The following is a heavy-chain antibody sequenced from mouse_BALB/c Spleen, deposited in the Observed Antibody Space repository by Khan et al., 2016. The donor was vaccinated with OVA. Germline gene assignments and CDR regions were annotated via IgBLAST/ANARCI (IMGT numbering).Heavy chain of an antibody. J-gene: IGHJ4*01. Sequence: EVELVESGGGLVQPGGSRKLSCAASGFTFSSFGMHWVRQAPEKGLEWVAYISSGSSTIYYADTVKGRFPISRDNPKNTLFLQMTRLSAEDTAMYYCARVYYGSSYGDARDYWGQGTSVTVAS. CDR3: ARVYYGSSYGDARDY. D-gene: IGHD1-1*01. CDR1: GFTFSSFG. V-gene: IGHV5-17*02. CDR2: ISSGSSTI.